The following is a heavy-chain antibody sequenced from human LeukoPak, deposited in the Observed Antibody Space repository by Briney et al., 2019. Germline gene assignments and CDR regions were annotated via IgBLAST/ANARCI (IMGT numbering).Heavy chain of an antibody. CDR3: ARLKKGYCSGGSCYSNAFDI. D-gene: IGHD2-15*01. J-gene: IGHJ3*02. CDR2: INPSGGST. V-gene: IGHV1-46*01. CDR1: GYTFTSYY. Sequence: GASVKVSCKASGYTFTSYYMHWVRQAPGQGLEWMGIINPSGGSTSYAQKFQGRVTMTRDMSTSTVYMELSSLRSEDTAVYYCARLKKGYCSGGSCYSNAFDIWGQGTMVTVSS.